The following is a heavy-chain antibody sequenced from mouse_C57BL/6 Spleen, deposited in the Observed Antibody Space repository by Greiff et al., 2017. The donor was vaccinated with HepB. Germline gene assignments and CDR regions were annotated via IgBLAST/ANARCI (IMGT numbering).Heavy chain of an antibody. J-gene: IGHJ1*03. Sequence: QVQLQQSGAELVMPGASVKLSCKASGYTFTSYWMHWVKQRPGQGLEWIGEIDPSDSYTNYNQKFKGKSTLTVDKSSSTAYMQLSSLTSEDSAVYYCARRGLVLRLATGYFDVWGTGTTVTVSS. CDR2: IDPSDSYT. V-gene: IGHV1-69*01. CDR3: ARRGLVLRLATGYFDV. CDR1: GYTFTSYW. D-gene: IGHD1-2*01.